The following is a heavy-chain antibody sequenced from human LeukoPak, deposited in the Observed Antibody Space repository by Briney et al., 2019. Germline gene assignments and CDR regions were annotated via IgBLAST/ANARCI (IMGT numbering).Heavy chain of an antibody. V-gene: IGHV4-4*07. CDR2: IYTSGST. CDR1: GGSISSYY. J-gene: IGHJ3*02. Sequence: PSETLSLTCTVSGGSISSYYWSWIRQPAGKGLEWIGRIYTSGSTNYNPSLKSRVTMSVDTSKNQFSLKLSSVTAADTAVYYCAREVELEAIVVVPAAVPDAFDIWSQGTMVTVSS. D-gene: IGHD2-2*01. CDR3: AREVELEAIVVVPAAVPDAFDI.